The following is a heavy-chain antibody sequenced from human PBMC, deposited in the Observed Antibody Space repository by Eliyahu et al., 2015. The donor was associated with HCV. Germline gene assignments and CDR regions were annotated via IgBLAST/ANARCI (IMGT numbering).Heavy chain of an antibody. CDR2: XXXGXGNT. J-gene: IGHJ4*02. Sequence: QVQLVQSGAEVKKPGASVKVSCKASGYTFTSYAMHWVRQAPGQXLEWXGXXXXGXGNTKYSQEFQGRVTITRDTSASTAYMELSSLRSEDMAVYYCARGAAPLGSGWQYYFDYWGQGTLVTVSS. CDR1: GYTFTSYA. CDR3: ARGAAPLGSGWQYYFDY. V-gene: IGHV1-3*02. D-gene: IGHD6-19*01.